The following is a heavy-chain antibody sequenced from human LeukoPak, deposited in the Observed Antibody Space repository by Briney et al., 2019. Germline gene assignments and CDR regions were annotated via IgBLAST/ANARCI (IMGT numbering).Heavy chain of an antibody. CDR3: ARVDTAMVFNWFDP. D-gene: IGHD5-18*01. V-gene: IGHV4-59*01. CDR2: IYYSGST. CDR1: GGSFSGYY. J-gene: IGHJ5*02. Sequence: SETLPLTCAVYGGSFSGYYWSWIRQPPGKGLEWIGYIYYSGSTNYNPSLKSRVTISVDTSKNQFSLKLSSVTAADTAVYYCARVDTAMVFNWFDPWGQGTLVTVSS.